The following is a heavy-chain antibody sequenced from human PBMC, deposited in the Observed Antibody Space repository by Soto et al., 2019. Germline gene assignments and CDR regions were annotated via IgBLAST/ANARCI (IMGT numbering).Heavy chain of an antibody. D-gene: IGHD2-21*01. CDR2: INHIGST. J-gene: IGHJ6*02. Sequence: PSETLSLTSAVSGGSLSGYYWSWIRQPPGQRLEWIGEINHIGSTNYNPSLKSRVTILVDTSKNQFSLKLSSGTAADTAVYYCAPLGGRGSGTEEYSYCYGLDGRAQGTTVPFSS. CDR1: GGSLSGYY. V-gene: IGHV4-34*01. CDR3: APLGGRGSGTEEYSYCYGLDG.